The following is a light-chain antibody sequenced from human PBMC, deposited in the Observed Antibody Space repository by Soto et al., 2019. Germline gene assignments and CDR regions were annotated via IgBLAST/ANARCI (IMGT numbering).Light chain of an antibody. CDR3: QQYGRSPWT. J-gene: IGKJ1*01. CDR1: QSVSSSH. Sequence: EIVLTQSPGTLSLSPGERGTLSCRASQSVSSSHLAWYQQKPGQAPRLLIYGASSRATGIPDRVSGSGSGTDFSLTISRLEPEDFAVYYCQQYGRSPWTFGQGTKVEVK. V-gene: IGKV3-20*01. CDR2: GAS.